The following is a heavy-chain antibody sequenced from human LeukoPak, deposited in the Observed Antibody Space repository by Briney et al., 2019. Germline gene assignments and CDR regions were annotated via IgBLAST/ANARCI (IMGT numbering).Heavy chain of an antibody. J-gene: IGHJ4*02. CDR1: GYSFTSYW. CDR2: IYPDDSDI. CDR3: AVGQWPRLNFDY. Sequence: PGESLKISCKGSGYSFTSYWIGWVRQMPGKGLEWMGIIYPDDSDIRYSPSFQGQVTISVDKSVSTAYLQWSSLKASDTAMYYCAVGQWPRLNFDYWGQGTPVTVSS. D-gene: IGHD6-19*01. V-gene: IGHV5-51*01.